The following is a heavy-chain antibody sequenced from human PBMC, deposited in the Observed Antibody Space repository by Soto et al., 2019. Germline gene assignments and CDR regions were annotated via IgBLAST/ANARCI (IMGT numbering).Heavy chain of an antibody. CDR1: GGTFTSYT. J-gene: IGHJ5*02. D-gene: IGHD3-10*01. CDR3: AKVANYYGSGRFDP. CDR2: IIPVLGIT. Sequence: QVQLVQSGAEVKEPGSSVKVSCKASGGTFTSYTINWVRHAPGQGLEWMGRIIPVLGITTYAQKFRGRVTISADKTTNTAYMELVSLRPEDTAVYYCAKVANYYGSGRFDPWGQGTLVTVSS. V-gene: IGHV1-69*02.